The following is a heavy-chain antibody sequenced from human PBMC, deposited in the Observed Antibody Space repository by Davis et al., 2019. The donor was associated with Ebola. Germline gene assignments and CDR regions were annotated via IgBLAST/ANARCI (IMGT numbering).Heavy chain of an antibody. CDR2: INAGNGNT. V-gene: IGHV1-3*01. Sequence: ASVKVSCKASGYTFTSYAMHWVRQAPGQRLEWMGWINAGNGNTKYSQKFQGRVTITRDTSASTAYMELQRLRSDDTAIYYCARVDSVTYTSLDYWGQGTLVTVSS. D-gene: IGHD2-2*02. J-gene: IGHJ4*02. CDR3: ARVDSVTYTSLDY. CDR1: GYTFTSYA.